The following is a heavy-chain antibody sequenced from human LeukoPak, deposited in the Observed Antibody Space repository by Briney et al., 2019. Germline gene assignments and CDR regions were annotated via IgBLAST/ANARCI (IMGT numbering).Heavy chain of an antibody. J-gene: IGHJ4*02. Sequence: GGSLRLSCAASGFTFSSYGMHWVRQAPGKGLEWVAVIPYDGSNKYYADSVKGRFTISRDNSKNTLYLQMNSLRAEDTAVYYCAIPDTYYYDSSGYYVYWGQGTLVTVSS. CDR1: GFTFSSYG. CDR2: IPYDGSNK. CDR3: AIPDTYYYDSSGYYVY. D-gene: IGHD3-22*01. V-gene: IGHV3-30*03.